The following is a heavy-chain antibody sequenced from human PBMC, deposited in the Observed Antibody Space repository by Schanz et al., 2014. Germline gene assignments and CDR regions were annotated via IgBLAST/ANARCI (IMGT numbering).Heavy chain of an antibody. Sequence: EVKLVESGGGAVRPGGSLRLSCAASGFTFSSYAMSWVRQAPGKGLEWVSTISASGGSTYYADSVKGRFTISRDNSKNILYLQMNSLRAGDTAVYYCARGTDWNLHYWGQGALVTVSS. V-gene: IGHV3-23*04. D-gene: IGHD1-1*01. CDR2: ISASGGST. CDR1: GFTFSSYA. J-gene: IGHJ4*02. CDR3: ARGTDWNLHY.